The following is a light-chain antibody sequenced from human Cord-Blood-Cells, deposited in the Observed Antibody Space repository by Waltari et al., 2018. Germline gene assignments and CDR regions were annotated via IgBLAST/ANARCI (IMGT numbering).Light chain of an antibody. CDR3: SSYAGSNNYV. CDR1: SSDVGGYNY. Sequence: QSALTQPPSASGSPGQSVTISCTGTSSDVGGYNYVSWYQQHPVKAPKLRIYEVSKRPSVVPDRFSGSKSGNTASLTVSWLQAEDEADYYCSSYAGSNNYVFGTGTKVTVL. CDR2: EVS. V-gene: IGLV2-8*01. J-gene: IGLJ1*01.